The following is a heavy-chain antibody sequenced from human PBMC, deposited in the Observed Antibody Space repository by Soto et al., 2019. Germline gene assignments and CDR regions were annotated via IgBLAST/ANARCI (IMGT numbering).Heavy chain of an antibody. J-gene: IGHJ5*02. CDR2: IIPIFGTA. V-gene: IGHV1-69*13. CDR1: GGTFSSYA. Sequence: SVKVSCKASGGTFSSYAISWVRQAPGQGLEWMGGIIPIFGTANYAQKFQGRVTITADESTSTAYMELSSLRSEDTAVYYCAGVVYGSGSYYNDGRDNWFDPCGQGTLVTVSS. D-gene: IGHD3-10*01. CDR3: AGVVYGSGSYYNDGRDNWFDP.